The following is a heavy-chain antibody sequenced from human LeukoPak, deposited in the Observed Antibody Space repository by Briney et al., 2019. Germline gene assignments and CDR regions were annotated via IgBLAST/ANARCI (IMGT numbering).Heavy chain of an antibody. CDR2: IYYSGST. D-gene: IGHD6-6*01. Sequence: SETLSLTCTVSGGSISNYYWSWIRQPPGKGLEWIGYIYYSGSTNYNPSLKSRVTISVDTSKNQFSLKLSSVTAADTAVYYCARGGRLGYSSSGGGDWYFDLWGRGTLVTVSS. CDR1: GGSISNYY. CDR3: ARGGRLGYSSSGGGDWYFDL. J-gene: IGHJ2*01. V-gene: IGHV4-59*01.